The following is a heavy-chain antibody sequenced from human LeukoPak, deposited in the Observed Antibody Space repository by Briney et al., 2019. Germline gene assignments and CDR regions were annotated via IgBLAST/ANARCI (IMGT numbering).Heavy chain of an antibody. Sequence: GASVKVSCKASGGTFSSYAISWVQQAPGQGLEWMGGIIPIFGTANYAQKFQGRVTITADESTSTAYMELSRLRSDDTAVYYCARSTGETDTFDYWGQGTLVTVSS. CDR1: GGTFSSYA. D-gene: IGHD3-10*01. J-gene: IGHJ4*02. CDR2: IIPIFGTA. CDR3: ARSTGETDTFDY. V-gene: IGHV1-69*13.